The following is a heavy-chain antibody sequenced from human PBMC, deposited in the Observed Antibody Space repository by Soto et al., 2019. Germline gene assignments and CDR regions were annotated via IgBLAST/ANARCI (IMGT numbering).Heavy chain of an antibody. CDR3: XXXLYFSDY. Sequence: QVQLVESGGGVVQPGRSLRLSCAASGFSFSNYGMHWVRQAPGKGLEWVALISSDGNNKYYVDSVKGRFTISRDNSKXXXXXXXXXXXTXXXXXXXXXXXLYFSDYWGPGALVTVSS. CDR1: GFSFSNYG. CDR2: ISSDGNNK. J-gene: IGHJ4*02. V-gene: IGHV3-30*03. D-gene: IGHD3-16*01.